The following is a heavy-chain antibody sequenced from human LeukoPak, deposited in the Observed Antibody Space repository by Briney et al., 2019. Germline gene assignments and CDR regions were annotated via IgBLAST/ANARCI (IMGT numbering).Heavy chain of an antibody. V-gene: IGHV3-7*01. CDR2: IKQDGSEK. Sequence: GGSLRLSCAASGFTFSSYWMSWVRQAPGKGLEWVANIKQDGSEKYYVDSVKGRFTISRDNAKNSLYLQMNSLRAEDTAVYYCARVGSDYYGSGSYQNAKPFDYWGQGTLVTVSS. CDR3: ARVGSDYYGSGSYQNAKPFDY. CDR1: GFTFSSYW. D-gene: IGHD3-10*01. J-gene: IGHJ4*02.